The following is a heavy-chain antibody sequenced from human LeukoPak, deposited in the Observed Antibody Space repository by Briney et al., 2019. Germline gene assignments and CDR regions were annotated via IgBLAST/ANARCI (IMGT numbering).Heavy chain of an antibody. CDR3: ARLLSTMIVVAYPDY. D-gene: IGHD3-22*01. Sequence: SETLSLTCTVSGYSISSGYYWDWIRQPPRKGLEWIGSIYHSGSTYYNSSLKSRVTISVDTSKKQFSLKLRAVTAADTAVYYCARLLSTMIVVAYPDYWGQGTLVTVSS. J-gene: IGHJ4*02. CDR2: IYHSGST. V-gene: IGHV4-38-2*02. CDR1: GYSISSGYY.